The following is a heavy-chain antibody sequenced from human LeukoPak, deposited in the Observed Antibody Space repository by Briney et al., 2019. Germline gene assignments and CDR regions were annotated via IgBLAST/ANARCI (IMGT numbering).Heavy chain of an antibody. CDR1: GGSFSDYY. D-gene: IGHD3-16*02. CDR3: PLMITFGGVIVRDY. V-gene: IGHV4-34*01. CDR2: INHSGST. Sequence: SETLSLTCAVSGGSFSDYYWSWIRQPPGKGLEWIGEINHSGSTNYNPSLKSRVTISVDTSKKQFSLKLSSVTAADTAVYYCPLMITFGGVIVRDYWGQGTLVTVSS. J-gene: IGHJ4*02.